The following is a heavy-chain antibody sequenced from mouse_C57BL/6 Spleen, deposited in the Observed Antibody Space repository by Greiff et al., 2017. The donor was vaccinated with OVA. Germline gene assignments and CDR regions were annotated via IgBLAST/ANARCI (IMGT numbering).Heavy chain of an antibody. CDR1: GFTFSSYG. D-gene: IGHD2-4*01. V-gene: IGHV5-6*02. J-gene: IGHJ4*01. CDR3: ARGDYDYAMDY. Sequence: DVKLVESGGDLVKPGGSLKLSCAASGFTFSSYGMSWVRQTPDKRLEWVATISSGGSYTYYPDSVKGRFTISRDNAKNTLYLQMSSLKSEDTAMYYCARGDYDYAMDYWGQGTSVTVSS. CDR2: ISSGGSYT.